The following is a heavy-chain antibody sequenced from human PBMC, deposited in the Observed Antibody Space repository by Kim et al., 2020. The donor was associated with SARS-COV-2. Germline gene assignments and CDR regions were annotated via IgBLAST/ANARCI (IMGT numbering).Heavy chain of an antibody. D-gene: IGHD3-10*01. CDR3: TLPLLWFGGGNDY. J-gene: IGHJ4*02. Sequence: GGSLRLSCAASGFTFSNAWMSWVRQAPGKGLEWVGRIKSKTDGGTTDYAAPVKGRFTISRDDSKNTLYLQMNSLKTEDTAVYYCTLPLLWFGGGNDYWGQGTLVTVSS. V-gene: IGHV3-15*01. CDR2: IKSKTDGGTT. CDR1: GFTFSNAW.